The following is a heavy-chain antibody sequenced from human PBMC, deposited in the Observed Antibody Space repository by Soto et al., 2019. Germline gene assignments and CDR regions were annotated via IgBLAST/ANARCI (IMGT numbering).Heavy chain of an antibody. CDR2: VNPNSGNG. Sequence: ASVKVSCKASGYTFGSYDINWVRQATGQGLEWVGWVNPNSGNGGSAQKFQGRVTMTMNTTITTAYMELSGLRSEDTAVYYCARGVVPAASRYYYYYFYMDVWGKGTTVTVSS. V-gene: IGHV1-8*01. CDR3: ARGVVPAASRYYYYYFYMDV. D-gene: IGHD2-2*01. CDR1: GYTFGSYD. J-gene: IGHJ6*03.